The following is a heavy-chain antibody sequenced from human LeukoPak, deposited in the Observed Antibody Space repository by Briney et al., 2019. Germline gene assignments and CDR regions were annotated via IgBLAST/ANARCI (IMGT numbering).Heavy chain of an antibody. CDR3: AREDYYDSSGYGD. D-gene: IGHD3-22*01. V-gene: IGHV3-33*01. Sequence: PGRSLRLSCAASGFTFSSYGMHWVRQAPGKGLEWVAVIWYDGSNKYYADSVKGRFTISRDNSKNTLYLQMNSLRAEDTAVYYCAREDYYDSSGYGDWGQGTLVTVPS. J-gene: IGHJ4*02. CDR2: IWYDGSNK. CDR1: GFTFSSYG.